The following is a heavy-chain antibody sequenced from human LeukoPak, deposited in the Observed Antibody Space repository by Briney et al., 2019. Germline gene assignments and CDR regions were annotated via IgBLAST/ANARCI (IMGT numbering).Heavy chain of an antibody. Sequence: PGGSLRLSCAASGFTFSSYAMSWVRQAPGKGLVWVSRINSDGSSTSYADSVKGRFTISRDNAKNTLYLQMNSLRAEDTAVYYCASLDLYGSGSPSFDIWGQGTMVTVSS. J-gene: IGHJ3*02. V-gene: IGHV3-74*01. CDR1: GFTFSSYA. D-gene: IGHD3-10*01. CDR2: INSDGSST. CDR3: ASLDLYGSGSPSFDI.